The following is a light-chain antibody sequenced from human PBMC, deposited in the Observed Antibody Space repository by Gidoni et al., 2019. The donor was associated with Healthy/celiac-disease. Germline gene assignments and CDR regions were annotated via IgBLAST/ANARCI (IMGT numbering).Light chain of an antibody. Sequence: EIVSTQSPGTLSLSPGERATLSGRASQSVSSSYLAWYQQKPGQAPRLLIYGASSRATGIPDRFSGSGSGTDFTLTISRLEPEDFAVYYCKQYGSPFGGGTKVEIK. V-gene: IGKV3-20*01. CDR1: QSVSSSY. CDR2: GAS. J-gene: IGKJ4*01. CDR3: KQYGSP.